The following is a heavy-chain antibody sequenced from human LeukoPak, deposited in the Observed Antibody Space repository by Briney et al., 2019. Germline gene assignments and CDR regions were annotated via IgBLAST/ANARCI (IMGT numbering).Heavy chain of an antibody. CDR1: GGSIRSYF. Sequence: PSETLSLTYTVSGGSIRSYFWGWVRQPAGKGLEWIGRIYTTGATFYNPSLKTRLTMSIDTSKNQFSLRLTSVVAADTAVYYCARQGYTASYYFLDYWSQGTLVTVSS. J-gene: IGHJ4*02. V-gene: IGHV4-4*07. CDR3: ARQGYTASYYFLDY. D-gene: IGHD1-26*01. CDR2: IYTTGAT.